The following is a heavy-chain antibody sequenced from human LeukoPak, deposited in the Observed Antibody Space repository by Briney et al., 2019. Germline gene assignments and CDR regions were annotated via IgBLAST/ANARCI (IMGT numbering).Heavy chain of an antibody. J-gene: IGHJ3*02. CDR2: IYYSGST. Sequence: SETLSLTCTVSGDSISTGSYYWGWIRQPPGKGLEWIGSIYYSGSTYYNPSLKSRVTMSVDTSKNQFSLKLSSVTAADTAVYYCARDDYYGSPGVYAFDIWGQGTMVTVSS. CDR3: ARDDYYGSPGVYAFDI. D-gene: IGHD3-10*01. V-gene: IGHV4-39*07. CDR1: GDSISTGSYY.